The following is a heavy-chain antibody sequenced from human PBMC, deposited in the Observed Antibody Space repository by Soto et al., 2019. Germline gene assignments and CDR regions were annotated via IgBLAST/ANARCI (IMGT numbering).Heavy chain of an antibody. CDR1: GFTLSGYS. J-gene: IGHJ6*02. Sequence: QVQLVESGGGVVQPGRSLRLSCAASGFTLSGYSMHWVRQAPGKGLEWVAVTSHDGSNNYYADSVKGRFTISRDNSKNTLYLQMDGLRPEDTAVYFCVRDTNLVATTDYSYYGLDVWGQGTTVTVSS. CDR2: TSHDGSNN. V-gene: IGHV3-30-3*01. D-gene: IGHD1-26*01. CDR3: VRDTNLVATTDYSYYGLDV.